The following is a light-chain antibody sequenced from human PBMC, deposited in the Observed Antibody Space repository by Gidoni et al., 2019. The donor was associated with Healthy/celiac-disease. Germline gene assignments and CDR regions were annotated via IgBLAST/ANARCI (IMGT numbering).Light chain of an antibody. V-gene: IGKV1-39*01. Sequence: DIQMPSSPSSLSASVGDRVTITCRASQSISSYFNWYQQKPGKAPKLLIYAASSLQSGVPSRFSGSGSGTDFTLTISSLQPEDFVTYYCQQSYSTPPENTFXQXTKLEIK. J-gene: IGKJ2*01. CDR1: QSISSY. CDR3: QQSYSTPPENT. CDR2: AAS.